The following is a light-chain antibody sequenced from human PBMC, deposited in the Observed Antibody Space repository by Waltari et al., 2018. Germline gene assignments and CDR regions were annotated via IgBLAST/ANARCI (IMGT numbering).Light chain of an antibody. J-gene: IGKJ5*01. CDR3: QQLNSYPPL. Sequence: DIQLTQSPSFLSASVGDRVTITCRASPGISSYLAWYQQKPGKAPKLLIYAASTLQSGVPSRFSGSGSGTEFTLTINSLQPEDFATYYCQQLNSYPPLFGQGTRLEIK. CDR1: PGISSY. CDR2: AAS. V-gene: IGKV1-9*01.